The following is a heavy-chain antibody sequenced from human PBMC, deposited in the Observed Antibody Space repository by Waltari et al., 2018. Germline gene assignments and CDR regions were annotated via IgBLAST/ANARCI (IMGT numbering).Heavy chain of an antibody. CDR1: GVSVSSGSVS. CDR2: VYASGST. Sequence: QVQLQQWGAGLLKPSETLSLICNVSGVSVSSGSVSWTWIRQPAGKGLEWIGLVYASGSTKYNPSLKSRVTISVDTSKNQLSLKLSSVTAADTAVYYCARGRGDGANFFFDYWGQGTLVTGSS. J-gene: IGHJ4*02. V-gene: IGHV4-61*02. CDR3: ARGRGDGANFFFDY. D-gene: IGHD3-3*01.